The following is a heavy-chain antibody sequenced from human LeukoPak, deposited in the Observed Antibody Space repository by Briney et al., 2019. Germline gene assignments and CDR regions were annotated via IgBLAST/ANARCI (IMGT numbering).Heavy chain of an antibody. CDR1: GGSFSGYY. V-gene: IGHV4-34*01. CDR2: INHSGST. Sequence: PSETLSLTCAVYGGSFSGYYWSWIRQPPGKGLEWIGEINHSGSTNYNPSLKSRVTISVDTSKNQFSLKLSSVTAADTAVYYCARGLWLRFVVHRFDPWGQGTLVTVSS. CDR3: ARGLWLRFVVHRFDP. D-gene: IGHD5-12*01. J-gene: IGHJ5*02.